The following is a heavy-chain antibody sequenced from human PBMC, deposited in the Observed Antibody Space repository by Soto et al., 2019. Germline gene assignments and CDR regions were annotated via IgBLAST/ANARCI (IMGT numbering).Heavy chain of an antibody. J-gene: IGHJ6*02. CDR3: AKVLFLLPYYYYYYGMDV. CDR1: GFTFSSYA. CDR2: ISGSGGST. V-gene: IGHV3-23*01. Sequence: GGSLRLSCAASGFTFSSYAMSWVRQAPGKGLEWVSAISGSGGSTYYADSVKGRFTISRDNSKNTLYLQMNSLRAEDTAVYYCAKVLFLLPYYYYYYGMDVWGQGTTVPVSS. D-gene: IGHD1-26*01.